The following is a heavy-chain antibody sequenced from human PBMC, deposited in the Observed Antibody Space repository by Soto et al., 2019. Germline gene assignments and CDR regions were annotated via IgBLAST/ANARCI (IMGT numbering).Heavy chain of an antibody. CDR2: ISAYNGNT. Sequence: QVQLVQSGAEVKKPGASVKVSCKASGYTFTSYGISWVRQAPGQGLEWMGWISAYNGNTNYAQKLQGRVTMTTDTSTSTAYMELRSLRSDDTDVYYCARDAEDDYYDSSGYPRDYWGQGTLVTVSS. CDR1: GYTFTSYG. D-gene: IGHD3-22*01. V-gene: IGHV1-18*01. J-gene: IGHJ4*02. CDR3: ARDAEDDYYDSSGYPRDY.